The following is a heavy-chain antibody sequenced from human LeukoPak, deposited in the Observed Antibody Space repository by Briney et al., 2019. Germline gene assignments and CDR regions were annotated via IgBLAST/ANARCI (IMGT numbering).Heavy chain of an antibody. Sequence: GESLKISCKGSGYSFTSYWITWVRQMPGKGLEWMGTIDPSDSHTNYSPSFQGHVTISPDKSINTAYLQWSSLKASDTAMYFCARLTTVTTGMDVWGQGTTVTVSS. CDR2: IDPSDSHT. V-gene: IGHV5-10-1*01. CDR3: ARLTTVTTGMDV. D-gene: IGHD4-17*01. J-gene: IGHJ6*02. CDR1: GYSFTSYW.